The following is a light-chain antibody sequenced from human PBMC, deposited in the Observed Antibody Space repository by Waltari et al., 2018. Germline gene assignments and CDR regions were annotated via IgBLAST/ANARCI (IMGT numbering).Light chain of an antibody. CDR3: QQYNSWYN. CDR1: QTISGW. Sequence: IQMTQSPSTLSASVGDRVTITCRGSQTISGWLDWYQQKPGNAPKLLIYKASSLQSGVPARFGGRGSGAEYTLTISSLQPDDFATYYCQQYNSWYNFGQGTKLEIK. V-gene: IGKV1-5*03. J-gene: IGKJ2*01. CDR2: KAS.